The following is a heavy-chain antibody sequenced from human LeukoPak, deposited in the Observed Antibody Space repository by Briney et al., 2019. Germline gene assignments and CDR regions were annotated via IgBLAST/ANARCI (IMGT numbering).Heavy chain of an antibody. D-gene: IGHD1-26*01. CDR3: ARTRSGYLADY. Sequence: PGGSLRLSCAASGFTFSSYSMNWVRQAPGKGLEWVSSISSGSSYKYYADSVRGRFTISRDNAKNSLYLQMNSLRAEDTAVYYCARTRSGYLADYWGQGTLVTVSS. CDR1: GFTFSSYS. V-gene: IGHV3-21*01. CDR2: ISSGSSYK. J-gene: IGHJ4*02.